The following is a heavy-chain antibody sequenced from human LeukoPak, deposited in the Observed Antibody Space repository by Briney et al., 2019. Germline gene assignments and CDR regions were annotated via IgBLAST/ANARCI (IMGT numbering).Heavy chain of an antibody. CDR3: AKEMFGAYGDNWFDP. Sequence: PGGSLRLSCPASGFTLSSYAMSRVRQAPGKGLEWVSTIRGGGGSTYYADSVKGRFTISRDNSKNTLYLQMNSLRAEDTAVYYCAKEMFGAYGDNWFDPWGQGTLVTVSS. J-gene: IGHJ5*02. CDR1: GFTLSSYA. V-gene: IGHV3-23*01. D-gene: IGHD4/OR15-4a*01. CDR2: IRGGGGST.